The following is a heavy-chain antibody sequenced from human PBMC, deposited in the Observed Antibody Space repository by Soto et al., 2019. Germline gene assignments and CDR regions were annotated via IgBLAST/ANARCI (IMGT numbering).Heavy chain of an antibody. V-gene: IGHV5-51*01. D-gene: IGHD6-6*01. CDR3: AGSIAARRYYYGMDV. CDR1: GYSFTSYW. CDR2: IYPGDSDT. J-gene: IGHJ6*02. Sequence: AGESLKISCKGSGYSFTSYWIGWVRQMPGKGLEWMGIIYPGDSDTRYSPSFQGQVTISADKSISTAYLQWSSLKASDTAMYYCAGSIAARRYYYGMDVWGQGTTVTVSS.